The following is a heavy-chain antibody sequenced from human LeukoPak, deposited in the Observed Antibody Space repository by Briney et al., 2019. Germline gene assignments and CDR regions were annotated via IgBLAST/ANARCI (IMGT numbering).Heavy chain of an antibody. Sequence: GGSLRLSCIASGFTFSNYWMSWVRQAPGKGLEWVAYIKEDGSDKYYVDSVKGRFTISRDNTKNSLFVQMSSLRAEDTAVYYCARLKDAVTIFDCWGQGILVTVSS. CDR2: IKEDGSDK. V-gene: IGHV3-7*01. D-gene: IGHD4-17*01. J-gene: IGHJ5*01. CDR3: ARLKDAVTIFDC. CDR1: GFTFSNYW.